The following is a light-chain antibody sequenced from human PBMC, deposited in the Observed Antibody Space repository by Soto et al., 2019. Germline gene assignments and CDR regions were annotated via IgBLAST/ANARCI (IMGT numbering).Light chain of an antibody. J-gene: IGKJ2*01. CDR1: QGISNY. CDR2: AAS. V-gene: IGKV1-27*01. CDR3: QKYNSAPYT. Sequence: DIQMTQSPSSLAASVGDRVTITCRASQGISNYLAWYQQKPGKVPKLLIYAASTLQSGVPSRFSGSGSGTDFNLTIGSLQPEDVATYYCQKYNSAPYTFRQGTKLEIK.